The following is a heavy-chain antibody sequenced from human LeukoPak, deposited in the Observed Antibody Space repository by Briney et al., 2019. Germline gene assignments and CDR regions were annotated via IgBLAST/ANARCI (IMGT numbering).Heavy chain of an antibody. J-gene: IGHJ5*02. CDR1: GGSVTSGTYH. Sequence: SETLSLTCSVSGGSVTSGTYHWGWIRQPPGKGLEWFGSVYFDGGTHYNPSLQSRVPISVDTSKTQISLRLRSVTPADTALYYCAREHDYDGRGRFDPWGQGTLVTVSS. CDR3: AREHDYDGRGRFDP. V-gene: IGHV4-39*07. D-gene: IGHD3-16*01. CDR2: VYFDGGT.